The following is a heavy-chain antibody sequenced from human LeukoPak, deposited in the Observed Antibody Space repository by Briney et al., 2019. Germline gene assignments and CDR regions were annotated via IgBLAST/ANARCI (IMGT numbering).Heavy chain of an antibody. CDR3: ASSDMFRVFYFDY. CDR1: GGSLSNYY. Sequence: SETLSLTCTVSGGSLSNYYWSWIRQAPGKGLEWIGNIFHSGSTTYNPSLKSRVTISVDTSKNQFSLKLSSVTAADTAVYYCASSDMFRVFYFDYWGQGIQVTVSS. J-gene: IGHJ4*02. D-gene: IGHD3-10*02. V-gene: IGHV4-4*08. CDR2: IFHSGST.